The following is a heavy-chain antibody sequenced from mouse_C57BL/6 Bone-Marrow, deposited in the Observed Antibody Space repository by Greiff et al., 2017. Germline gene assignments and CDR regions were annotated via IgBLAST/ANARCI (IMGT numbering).Heavy chain of an antibody. CDR2: IDPSDSYT. CDR1: GYTFTSYW. CDR3: AWRGWYVDY. Sequence: VQLQQPGAELVMPGASVKLSCKASGYTFTSYWMHWVKQRPGQGLEWIGEIDPSDSYTNYNQKFKGKSTLTVDKSSSTAYMQLSSLTSEDSAVYYCAWRGWYVDYWGQGTTLTVSA. J-gene: IGHJ2*01. D-gene: IGHD3-3*01. V-gene: IGHV1-69*01.